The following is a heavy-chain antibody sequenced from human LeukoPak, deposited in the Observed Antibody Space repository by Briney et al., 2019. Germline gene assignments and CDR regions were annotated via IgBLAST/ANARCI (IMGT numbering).Heavy chain of an antibody. Sequence: GGSLRLSCAASGFTFSRYSMNWVRQAPGKGLEWVSFISSSSGYIYYADSVKGRFTVSRDDAKSSLYLQMNSLRADDTAVYYCASDWGDCSGGSCYFDIWGQGTMVTVSS. CDR2: ISSSSGYI. V-gene: IGHV3-21*01. CDR1: GFTFSRYS. D-gene: IGHD2-15*01. J-gene: IGHJ3*02. CDR3: ASDWGDCSGGSCYFDI.